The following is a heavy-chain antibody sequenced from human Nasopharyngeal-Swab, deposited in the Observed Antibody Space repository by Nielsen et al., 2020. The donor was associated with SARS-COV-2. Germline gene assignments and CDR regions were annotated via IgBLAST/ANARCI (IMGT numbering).Heavy chain of an antibody. CDR2: GYTSGST. J-gene: IGHJ6*01. CDR3: ARSGTTKYGLDV. CDR1: GGSISGDC. D-gene: IGHD1-1*01. V-gene: IGHV4-4*07. Sequence: GSLRLSCSGSGGSISGDCVSWIRQPAGEGLEWIGRGYTSGSTNYNPSLKSRVTISINMSKNQFSLELRSVTAEDTAFYYCARSGTTKYGLDVWGQGTTVIASS.